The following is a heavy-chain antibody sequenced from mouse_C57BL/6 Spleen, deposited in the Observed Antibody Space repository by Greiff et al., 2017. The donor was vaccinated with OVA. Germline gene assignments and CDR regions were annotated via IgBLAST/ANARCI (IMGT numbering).Heavy chain of an antibody. CDR3: ARSRDGYYAY. Sequence: DVQLQESGPELVKPGASVKISCKASGYSFTGYYMNWVKQSPEKSLEWIGEINPSTGGTTYNQKFKAKATLTVDKSSSTAYMQLKSLTSEDSAVYYCARSRDGYYAYWGQGTTLTVSS. J-gene: IGHJ2*01. V-gene: IGHV1-42*01. D-gene: IGHD2-3*01. CDR1: GYSFTGYY. CDR2: INPSTGGT.